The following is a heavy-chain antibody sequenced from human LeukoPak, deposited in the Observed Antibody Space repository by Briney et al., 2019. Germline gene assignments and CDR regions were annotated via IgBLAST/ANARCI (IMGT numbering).Heavy chain of an antibody. V-gene: IGHV3-33*01. CDR2: IWYDGSNK. Sequence: GGSLRLSCAASGFTFSSYGMHWVRQAPGKGLEWVAVIWYDGSNKYYADSVKGRFTIFRDNSKNTLYLQMNSLRAEDTAVYYCARDSGAAADSDAFDIWGQGTMVTVSS. CDR1: GFTFSSYG. D-gene: IGHD6-13*01. J-gene: IGHJ3*02. CDR3: ARDSGAAADSDAFDI.